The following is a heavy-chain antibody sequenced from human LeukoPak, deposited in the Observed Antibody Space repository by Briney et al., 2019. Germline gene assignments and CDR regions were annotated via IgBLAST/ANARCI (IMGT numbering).Heavy chain of an antibody. V-gene: IGHV4-61*01. CDR2: IYYSGST. Sequence: SETLSLTCTVSGGSFSSGSYYWSRIRQPPGKGLEWLGYIYYSGSTNYNPPLKSRVTISVDTSKNQFSLKLSSVTAADTAVYYCARLFWSGYRDYYFDYWGQGSLVTVSS. D-gene: IGHD3-3*01. J-gene: IGHJ4*02. CDR1: GGSFSSGSYY. CDR3: ARLFWSGYRDYYFDY.